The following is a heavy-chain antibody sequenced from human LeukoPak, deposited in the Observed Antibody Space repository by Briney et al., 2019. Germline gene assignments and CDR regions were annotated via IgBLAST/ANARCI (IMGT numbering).Heavy chain of an antibody. CDR1: GFTFSSYA. J-gene: IGHJ4*02. CDR2: ISGSGGST. D-gene: IGHD3-9*01. Sequence: PGRSLRLSCAASGFTFSSYAMSWVRQAPGKGLEWVSAISGSGGSTYYADSVKGRFTISRDNSKNTLYLQMNRLRAEDTAVYYCAKEPKRYFDWPDGYFDYWGQGTLVTVSS. V-gene: IGHV3-23*01. CDR3: AKEPKRYFDWPDGYFDY.